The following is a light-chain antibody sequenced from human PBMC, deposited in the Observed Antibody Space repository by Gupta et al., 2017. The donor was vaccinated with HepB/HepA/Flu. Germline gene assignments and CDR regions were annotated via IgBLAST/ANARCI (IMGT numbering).Light chain of an antibody. V-gene: IGLV2-8*01. CDR3: SADAASNNVV. CDR2: EVN. CDR1: SSDVGGYNH. Sequence: SALTQPPSASGSPGQSVTISCTGTSSDVGGYNHVSWYQQHPGTAPKLMIFEVNHRPSGVPDRLSASKSGNTASLTVSGPEAEEEANYYDSADAASNNVVFGGGTKLTVL. J-gene: IGLJ2*01.